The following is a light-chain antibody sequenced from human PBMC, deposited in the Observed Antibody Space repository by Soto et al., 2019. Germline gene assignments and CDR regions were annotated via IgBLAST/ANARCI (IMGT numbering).Light chain of an antibody. V-gene: IGLV2-14*03. Sequence: QSALTQPASVSGSPGQSITISCTGTSSDVGGYNDVSWYQQHPGKAPKLMIYDVSNRPSGLSNRFSGSKSGNTASLTISGLQAEDEADYYCSSYTSSSTWVFGGGTKVTVL. J-gene: IGLJ3*02. CDR3: SSYTSSSTWV. CDR2: DVS. CDR1: SSDVGGYND.